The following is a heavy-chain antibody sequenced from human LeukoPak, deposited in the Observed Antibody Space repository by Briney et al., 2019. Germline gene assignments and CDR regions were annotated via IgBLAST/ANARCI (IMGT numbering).Heavy chain of an antibody. V-gene: IGHV3-64*02. CDR1: GYIFSTYA. Sequence: GGSLILSCAASGYIFSTYAMHWVRQAPGKGLEYVSAISTNGDSTYYADSVKGRFTISRDTSKNTLFLQMGSLRADDMAVYYCARWWSTSCYDYWGQGTLVTVSS. D-gene: IGHD2-2*01. CDR3: ARWWSTSCYDY. CDR2: ISTNGDST. J-gene: IGHJ4*02.